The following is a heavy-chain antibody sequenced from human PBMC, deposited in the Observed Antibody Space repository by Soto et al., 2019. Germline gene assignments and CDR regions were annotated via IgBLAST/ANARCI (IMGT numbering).Heavy chain of an antibody. Sequence: SVKVSCKASGGTFISYAISWVRQAPGQGLEWMGGIIPIFGTANYAQKFQGRVTITADESTSTAYMELSSLRSEDTAVYYCARIRIAAAGNYGMDVWGQGTTVTVSS. CDR2: IIPIFGTA. J-gene: IGHJ6*02. CDR3: ARIRIAAAGNYGMDV. CDR1: GGTFISYA. V-gene: IGHV1-69*13. D-gene: IGHD6-13*01.